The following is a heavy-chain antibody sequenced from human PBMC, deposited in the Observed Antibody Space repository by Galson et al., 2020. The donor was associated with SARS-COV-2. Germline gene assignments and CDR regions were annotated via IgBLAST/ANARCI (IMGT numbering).Heavy chain of an antibody. Sequence: PGGSLRLSCAASGFTFSDYYMRWIRQAPGKGLEWVSYISSSGSTIYYADSVKGRFTISRDNAKNSLYLQMNSLRAEDTAVYYCARDQIVARNYGFPPPTPGGFEYWGQGTLVTVSS. J-gene: IGHJ4*02. CDR1: GFTFSDYY. V-gene: IGHV3-11*01. CDR3: ARDQIVARNYGFPPPTPGGFEY. CDR2: ISSSGSTI. D-gene: IGHD3-10*01.